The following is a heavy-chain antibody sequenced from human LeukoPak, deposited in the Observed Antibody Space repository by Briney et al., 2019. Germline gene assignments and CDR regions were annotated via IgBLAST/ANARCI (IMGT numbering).Heavy chain of an antibody. CDR2: IYYSGST. V-gene: IGHV4-59*01. CDR1: GGSISSYY. D-gene: IGHD3-22*01. CDR3: ARVRYYDSSGYYRYYYGMDV. Sequence: SETLSLTCTVSGGSISSYYWSWIRQPPGKGLEWIRYIYYSGSTNYNPSLKSRVTISVDTSKNQFSLKLSSVTAADTAVYYCARVRYYDSSGYYRYYYGMDVWGQGTTITVSS. J-gene: IGHJ6*02.